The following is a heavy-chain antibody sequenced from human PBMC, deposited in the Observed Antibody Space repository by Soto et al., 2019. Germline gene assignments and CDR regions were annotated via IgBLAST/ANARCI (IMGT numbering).Heavy chain of an antibody. V-gene: IGHV1-8*01. Sequence: ASVKVSCKASGYTFTSYDINWVRQATGQGLEWMGWMNPNSGNTGYAQKFQGRVTMTRNTSISTAYMELSSLRSEDTAVYYCGRGPSNSLRFLEWPRRYYFDYWGQGTLVTVSS. J-gene: IGHJ4*02. CDR3: GRGPSNSLRFLEWPRRYYFDY. CDR1: GYTFTSYD. CDR2: MNPNSGNT. D-gene: IGHD3-3*01.